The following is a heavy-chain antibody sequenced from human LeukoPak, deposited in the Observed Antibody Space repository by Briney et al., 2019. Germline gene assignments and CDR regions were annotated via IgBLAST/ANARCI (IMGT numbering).Heavy chain of an antibody. CDR2: ISVYNGNT. V-gene: IGHV1-18*01. D-gene: IGHD3-22*01. CDR3: ARVQPHRIHYDNSDYPTRNDY. J-gene: IGHJ4*02. CDR1: GYTFTSYG. Sequence: VASVKVSCKASGYTFTSYGISWIRQAPRQGLEWMGWISVYNGNTNCVQKFQDRVTMTTDTSTSTAYMELRSLRSDDTAVYYCARVQPHRIHYDNSDYPTRNDYWGQGTLVTVSS.